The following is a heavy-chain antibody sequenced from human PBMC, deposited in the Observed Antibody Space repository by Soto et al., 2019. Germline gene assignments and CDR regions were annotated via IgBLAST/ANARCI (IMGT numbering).Heavy chain of an antibody. CDR2: ISRDGTIK. Sequence: QVQLVESGGGVVQPGTSLRVSCIVSGFIFRRHAIHWVRQAPGKGLEWVAAISRDGTIKYYLDSVKGRFNVSRDNSQNAVFLEMNSLRNEDTAVYHCARSRNGGVADSFDYWGQGTLVTVSA. CDR3: ARSRNGGVADSFDY. D-gene: IGHD2-8*01. J-gene: IGHJ4*02. CDR1: GFIFRRHA. V-gene: IGHV3-30-3*01.